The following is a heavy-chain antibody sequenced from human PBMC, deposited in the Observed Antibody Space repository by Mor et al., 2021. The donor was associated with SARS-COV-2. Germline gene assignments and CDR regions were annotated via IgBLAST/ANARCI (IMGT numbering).Heavy chain of an antibody. CDR3: ARDSGDYYYGMDV. J-gene: IGHJ6*02. D-gene: IGHD3-10*01. Sequence: WVRQAPGKGLEWVANIKQDGSEKYYVDSVKGRFTISSDNAKNSLYLQMNSPRAEDTAVYYCARDSGDYYYGMDVWGQGTT. CDR2: IKQDGSEK. V-gene: IGHV3-7*01.